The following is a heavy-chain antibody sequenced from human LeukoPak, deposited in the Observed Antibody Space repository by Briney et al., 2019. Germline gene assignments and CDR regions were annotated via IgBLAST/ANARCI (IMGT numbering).Heavy chain of an antibody. J-gene: IGHJ4*02. D-gene: IGHD2-2*01. Sequence: PGGSLRLSCAASGFTFSSYAMSWVRQAPGKGLEWVAYMNHDGSDQSHVDSVRGRFTISRDNAKNSLYLQMNSLRVEDTAVYHCARAAVYCSSSTCRTNFDSWGQGTLVTVSS. CDR2: MNHDGSDQ. CDR3: ARAAVYCSSSTCRTNFDS. CDR1: GFTFSSYA. V-gene: IGHV3-7*01.